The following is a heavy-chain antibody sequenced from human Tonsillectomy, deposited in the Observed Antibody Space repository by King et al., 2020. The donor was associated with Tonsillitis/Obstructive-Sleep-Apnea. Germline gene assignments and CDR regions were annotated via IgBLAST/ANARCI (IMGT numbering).Heavy chain of an antibody. CDR1: GGSFSGYY. Sequence: VQLQQWGAGLLKPSETLSLTCAVYGGSFSGYYWSWIRQPPGKGLEWIGEINHSGSTNYNPSLKSRVTISVDTSKNQFSLKLSSVTAADTAVYYCARGLDTVVVPAAIHYYYYMDVWGKGTTVTVSS. V-gene: IGHV4-34*01. D-gene: IGHD2-2*01. CDR2: INHSGST. CDR3: ARGLDTVVVPAAIHYYYYMDV. J-gene: IGHJ6*03.